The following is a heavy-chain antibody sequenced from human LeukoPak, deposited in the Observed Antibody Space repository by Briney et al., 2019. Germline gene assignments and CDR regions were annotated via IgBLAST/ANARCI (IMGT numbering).Heavy chain of an antibody. CDR3: AKDYGGNFMLPFPLV. V-gene: IGHV3-30*18. J-gene: IGHJ4*02. CDR1: GFTFSSYG. D-gene: IGHD4-23*01. Sequence: PGGSLRLSCAASGFTFSSYGMHWVRQAPGEGLEWVAVISYDGSNKYYADSVKGRFTISRDNSKNTLYLQMNSLRAEDTAVYYCAKDYGGNFMLPFPLVWGQGTLVTVSS. CDR2: ISYDGSNK.